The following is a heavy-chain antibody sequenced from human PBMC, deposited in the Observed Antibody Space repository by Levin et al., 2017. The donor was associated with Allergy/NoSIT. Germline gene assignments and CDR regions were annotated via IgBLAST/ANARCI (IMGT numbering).Heavy chain of an antibody. CDR1: GGSISNYY. J-gene: IGHJ6*02. Sequence: RASETLSLTCIVSGGSISNYYWSWIRQAPGKALEWIGYLYSGASTSYNPSLKSRVSISVDRSTNHLSLRLTSVTAADTAVYYCARAAGGSGMDVWGHGTTVTVSS. CDR2: LYSGAST. CDR3: ARAAGGSGMDV. V-gene: IGHV4-4*08. D-gene: IGHD2-15*01.